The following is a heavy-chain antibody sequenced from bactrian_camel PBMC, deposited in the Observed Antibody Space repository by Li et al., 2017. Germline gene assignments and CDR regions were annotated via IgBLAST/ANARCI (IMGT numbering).Heavy chain of an antibody. Sequence: QLVESGGDLVQLGGSLNLSCTAEGDQFGARCMGWFCQVPGKEREGVAFIYMSDGSTTYGDSMKGRFTISQDNAKNIIYLQMSSLTPDDTAMYYCAAGTRIIVGDYCDGITTWGQGTQVTVS. CDR2: IYMSDGST. J-gene: IGHJ6*01. CDR3: AAGTRIIVGDYCDGITT. D-gene: IGHD3*01. V-gene: IGHV3S26*01. CDR1: GDQFGARC.